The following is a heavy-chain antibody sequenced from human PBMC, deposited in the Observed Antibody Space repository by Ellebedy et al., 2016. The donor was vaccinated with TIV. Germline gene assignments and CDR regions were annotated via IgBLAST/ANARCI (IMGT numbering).Heavy chain of an antibody. CDR3: ARGREQQRYRVFDY. J-gene: IGHJ4*02. Sequence: PGGSLSLSCAASGFTFSNSYMSWVRQAPGKGREWVASIKQDGSETYYVDSVRGRFAMYRDDAKNSLFLQMNHLRAEETAVYYCARGREQQRYRVFDYWGQGTLVTVSS. V-gene: IGHV3-7*01. D-gene: IGHD1/OR15-1a*01. CDR1: GFTFSNSY. CDR2: IKQDGSET.